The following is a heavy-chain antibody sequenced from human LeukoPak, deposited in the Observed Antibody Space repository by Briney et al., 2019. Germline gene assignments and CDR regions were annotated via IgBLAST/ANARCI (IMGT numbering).Heavy chain of an antibody. CDR1: GYTFPTYG. D-gene: IGHD5-12*01. CDR3: ASSGGIVAMVGGYYYGMDV. CDR2: ISAHNGDT. Sequence: ASVKVSFKASGYTFPTYGITWVRQAPGHGLEWMGWISAHNGDTNYAQNLQGRVTMTTDTSTRTAYMELRSLTSDDTAVYYCASSGGIVAMVGGYYYGMDVWGQGTTVTVSS. J-gene: IGHJ6*02. V-gene: IGHV1-18*01.